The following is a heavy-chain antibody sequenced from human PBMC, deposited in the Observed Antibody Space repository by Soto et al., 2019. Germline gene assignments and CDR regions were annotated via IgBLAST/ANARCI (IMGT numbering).Heavy chain of an antibody. CDR2: ISGGGTTT. V-gene: IGHV3-48*04. CDR1: GVSFSSFS. CDR3: ARLGDYGSGSY. J-gene: IGHJ4*02. D-gene: IGHD3-10*01. Sequence: EVHLVESGGDLVQPGGSLRLSCADSGVSFSSFSMNWVRQAPGKGLEWVSYISGGGTTTYYADSVKGRFTISRDDAKNSLHLQMNSLRAEDTAVYYCARLGDYGSGSYWGQGTLVTVSS.